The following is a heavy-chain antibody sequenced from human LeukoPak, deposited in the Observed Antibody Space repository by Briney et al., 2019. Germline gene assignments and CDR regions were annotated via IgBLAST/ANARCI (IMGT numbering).Heavy chain of an antibody. D-gene: IGHD3-22*01. J-gene: IGHJ1*01. CDR2: IIPIFGTA. CDR3: ARDPPYYYDSSGYRGYFQYFQH. Sequence: VASVKVSCKASRGTFSSYAISWVRQAPGQGLEWMGGIIPIFGTANYAQKFQGRVTITADESTSTAYMELSSLRSEDTAVYYCARDPPYYYDSSGYRGYFQYFQHWGQGTLVTVSS. CDR1: RGTFSSYA. V-gene: IGHV1-69*13.